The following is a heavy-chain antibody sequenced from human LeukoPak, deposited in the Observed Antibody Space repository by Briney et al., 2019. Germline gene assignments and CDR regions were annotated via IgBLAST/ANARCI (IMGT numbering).Heavy chain of an antibody. J-gene: IGHJ4*02. V-gene: IGHV4-39*07. CDR2: MYYSGST. CDR1: GGSVSSSRYY. CDR3: ATRPSGSDRFLPYFDY. Sequence: SETLSLTCTVSGGSVSSSRYYWGWIRQPPGKGLEWIGSMYYSGSTYYNPSLKSRVTVSVDTSKNQVSLKLSSVTAADTAVYYCATRPSGSDRFLPYFDYWGQGTLVTVSS. D-gene: IGHD1-1*01.